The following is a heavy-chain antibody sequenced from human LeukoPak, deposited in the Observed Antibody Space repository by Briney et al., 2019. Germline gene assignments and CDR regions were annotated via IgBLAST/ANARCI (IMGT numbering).Heavy chain of an antibody. CDR1: GGSFSGYY. V-gene: IGHV4-34*01. CDR2: INHSGST. J-gene: IGHJ3*02. CDR3: ARGKVGGIPRRRDAFGI. D-gene: IGHD3-16*01. Sequence: PSETLSLTCAVYGGSFSGYYWSWIRQPPGKGLEWIGEINHSGSTNYNPSLKSRVTISVDTSKNQFSLKLSSVTAADTAVYYCARGKVGGIPRRRDAFGIWGQGTMVTVSS.